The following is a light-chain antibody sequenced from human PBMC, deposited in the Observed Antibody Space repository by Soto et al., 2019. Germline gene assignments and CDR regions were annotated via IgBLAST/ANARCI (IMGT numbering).Light chain of an antibody. CDR2: GAS. CDR3: QQYNNWPPWT. J-gene: IGKJ1*01. Sequence: VMTQSPATLSVSPGERAALSCRASQSVSSNLAWYQQKPGQAPRLLIYGASTRATGIPARFSGSGSGTEFTLTISSLQSEDFAVYYCQQYNNWPPWTFGQGTKVEIK. V-gene: IGKV3-15*01. CDR1: QSVSSN.